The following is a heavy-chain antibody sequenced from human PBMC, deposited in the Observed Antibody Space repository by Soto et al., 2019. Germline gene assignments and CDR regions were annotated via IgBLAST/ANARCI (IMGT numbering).Heavy chain of an antibody. D-gene: IGHD3-22*01. CDR1: GGTFSKYA. J-gene: IGHJ6*02. CDR3: ARPLSDSNYYYGMAV. Sequence: QVQLVQSGAEMQQPGASVRVSCKASGGTFSKYAFSWVRQAPGQGLEWLGGTIPMFGTPNYAQKFQGRVAISADESTATVYMELSSLRSEDTAVYFCARPLSDSNYYYGMAVWGQGNTVTVSS. V-gene: IGHV1-69*01. CDR2: TIPMFGTP.